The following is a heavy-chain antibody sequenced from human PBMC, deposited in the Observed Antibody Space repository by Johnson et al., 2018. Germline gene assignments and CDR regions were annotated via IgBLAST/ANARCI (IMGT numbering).Heavy chain of an antibody. CDR3: ARASRGSYWGTYHYYYMDV. CDR1: GFTFSDYN. V-gene: IGHV3-21*01. CDR2: ISSRSRDI. J-gene: IGHJ6*03. D-gene: IGHD1-26*01. Sequence: VQLVQSGGGLVKSGGSLRLSCAASGFTFSDYNMNWVRQAPGKGLEWVSSISSRSRDIYYADPEKGRFTIPRDNATNSLYLQMNSLRAEDTAVYYCARASRGSYWGTYHYYYMDVWGKGTTVTVSS.